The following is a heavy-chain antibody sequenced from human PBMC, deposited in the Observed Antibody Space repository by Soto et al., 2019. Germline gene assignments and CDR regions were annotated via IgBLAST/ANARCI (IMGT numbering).Heavy chain of an antibody. Sequence: SETLSLTCTVSGDSVSSGSYYWSWIRQPPGKGLEWIGYIYYSGNTNYNPSLKSRVTISVDTSKNQFSLKLSSVTTADTAVYYCALEGLWGQAYQGTAAS. D-gene: IGHD1-1*01. CDR1: GDSVSSGSYY. CDR2: IYYSGNT. J-gene: IGHJ4*02. V-gene: IGHV4-61*01. CDR3: ALEGL.